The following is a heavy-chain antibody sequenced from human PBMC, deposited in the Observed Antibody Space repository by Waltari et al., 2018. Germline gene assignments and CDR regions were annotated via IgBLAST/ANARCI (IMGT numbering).Heavy chain of an antibody. Sequence: QVQLQESGPGLVKPSETLSLTCAVSGYSISSGYYWGWIRQPPGKGLEWIGSIYHSGGIYNHPSLKSRVTISVDTSKNQSSLKLSSVTAADTAEYYCASRYSSSILGAFDIWGQGTMVTVSS. CDR3: ASRYSSSILGAFDI. J-gene: IGHJ3*02. D-gene: IGHD6-6*01. CDR1: GYSISSGYY. V-gene: IGHV4-38-2*01. CDR2: IYHSGGI.